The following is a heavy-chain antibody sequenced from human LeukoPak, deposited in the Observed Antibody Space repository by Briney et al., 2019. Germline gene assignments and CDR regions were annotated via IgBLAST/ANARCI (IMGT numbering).Heavy chain of an antibody. V-gene: IGHV4-34*01. CDR1: GGSFSGYY. CDR2: IYYSGST. J-gene: IGHJ4*02. D-gene: IGHD3-22*01. CDR3: ASYWLDSSGHGLN. Sequence: SETLSLTCAVYGGSFSGYYWGWIRQPPGKGLEWIGSIYYSGSTYYNPSLKSRVTISVDTSKNQFSLKLSSVTAADTAVYYCASYWLDSSGHGLNWGQGTLVTVSS.